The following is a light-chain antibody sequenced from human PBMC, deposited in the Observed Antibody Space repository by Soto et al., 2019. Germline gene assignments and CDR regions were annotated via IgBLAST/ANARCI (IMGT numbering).Light chain of an antibody. CDR1: QSVSSN. Sequence: EIVMTQSRVTLSVSPGERATLSCRASQSVSSNLAWYQQEPGQAPRLLIYGASTRATGIPARFSGSGSGTEFTLTISSLQSEDFAVYYCQQYNNWPLTFGGGTKVEIK. CDR3: QQYNNWPLT. V-gene: IGKV3-15*01. J-gene: IGKJ4*01. CDR2: GAS.